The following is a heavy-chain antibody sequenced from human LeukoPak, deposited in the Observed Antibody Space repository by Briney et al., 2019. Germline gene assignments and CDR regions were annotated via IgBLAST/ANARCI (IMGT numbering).Heavy chain of an antibody. CDR3: ARELAVAGRMRTYGMDV. D-gene: IGHD6-19*01. CDR1: GFTFRSYG. V-gene: IGHV3-33*01. CDR2: IWYDGSNK. Sequence: PGGSLRLSCAASGFTFRSYGMHWVRQAPGKGLEWVAVIWYDGSNKYYADSVKGRFTISRDNSKNTLYLQMNSLRAEDTAVYYCARELAVAGRMRTYGMDVWGQGTTVTVSS. J-gene: IGHJ6*02.